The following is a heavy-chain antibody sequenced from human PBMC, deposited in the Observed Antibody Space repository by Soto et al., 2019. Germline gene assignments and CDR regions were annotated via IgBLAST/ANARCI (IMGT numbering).Heavy chain of an antibody. CDR2: INHSGST. Sequence: QVQLQQWGAGLLKPSETLSLTCAVYGGSFSGYYWSWIRQPPGKGLEWIGEINHSGSTNYNPSLKSRVTISVDTSKNQFSLKLSSVTAADTAVYYCVNSSGWYFDYWGQGTLVTVSS. V-gene: IGHV4-34*01. CDR1: GGSFSGYY. D-gene: IGHD6-19*01. CDR3: VNSSGWYFDY. J-gene: IGHJ4*02.